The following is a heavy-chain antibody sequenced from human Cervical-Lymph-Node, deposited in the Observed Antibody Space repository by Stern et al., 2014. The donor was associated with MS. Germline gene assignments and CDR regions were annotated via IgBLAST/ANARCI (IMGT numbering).Heavy chain of an antibody. CDR1: GYTLSEIS. Sequence: VQLVQSGAEVKKPGASVKVSCKVSGYTLSEISMHWVRQAPGKGLEWMGGFDPENGETHYAQNFQGRVTMAEDRSTDTAYMELSSLRSEDTAVYYCATHRGRVTYYYGMDVWGQGTTVTVSS. CDR2: FDPENGET. D-gene: IGHD2-21*02. CDR3: ATHRGRVTYYYGMDV. V-gene: IGHV1-24*01. J-gene: IGHJ6*02.